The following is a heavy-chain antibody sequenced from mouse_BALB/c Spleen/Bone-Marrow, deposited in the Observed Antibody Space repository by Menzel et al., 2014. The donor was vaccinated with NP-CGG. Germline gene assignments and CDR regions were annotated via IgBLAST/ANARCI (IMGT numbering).Heavy chain of an antibody. CDR2: ISHGGISA. V-gene: IGHV5-12-2*01. D-gene: IGHD4-1*01. Sequence: DVHLVESGGGLVQPGGSLKLSCAASGFTFSSYTLSWVRQTPEKRLEWVAYISHGGISAYYADTVKGRFTISRDNAKNTLYLQMSSLKSEDTAIYHCARRELGGWFFDAWGAGTTVTVSS. J-gene: IGHJ1*01. CDR3: ARRELGGWFFDA. CDR1: GFTFSSYT.